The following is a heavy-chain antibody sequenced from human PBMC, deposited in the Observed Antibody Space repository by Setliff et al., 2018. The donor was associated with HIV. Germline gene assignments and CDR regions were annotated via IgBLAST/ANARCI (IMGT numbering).Heavy chain of an antibody. CDR2: VFYTGFA. V-gene: IGHV4-59*08. Sequence: ASETLSLTCSVSGGSFSGYYWSWIRQPPGKGLEWMGYVFYTGFAAYNPSLKSRLTISVDTSKSQFSLNLNSVTATDTAVYYCAKRTFGSGRLDPWGQGTLVTVSS. CDR3: AKRTFGSGRLDP. CDR1: GGSFSGYY. D-gene: IGHD3-16*01. J-gene: IGHJ5*02.